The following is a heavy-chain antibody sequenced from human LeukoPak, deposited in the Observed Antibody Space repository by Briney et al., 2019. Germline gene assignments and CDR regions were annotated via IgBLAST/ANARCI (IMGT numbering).Heavy chain of an antibody. J-gene: IGHJ4*02. D-gene: IGHD5-18*01. CDR3: AKEGGYSYGREFDY. Sequence: GGSLRLSCAASGFIVSSNYMSWVRQAPGKGLEWVSVIYSGGSTYYADSVKGRFTISRDNSKNTLYLQMNSLRAEDTAVYYCAKEGGYSYGREFDYWGQGTLVTVSS. CDR2: IYSGGST. CDR1: GFIVSSNY. V-gene: IGHV3-53*01.